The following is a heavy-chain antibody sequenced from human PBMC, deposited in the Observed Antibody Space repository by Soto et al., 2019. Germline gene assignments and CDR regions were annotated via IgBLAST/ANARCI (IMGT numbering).Heavy chain of an antibody. V-gene: IGHV4-59*01. D-gene: IGHD3-9*01. CDR1: VGSITSYY. Sequence: PSETLSLTCTVSVGSITSYYWSWIRQPPGKGLEWIGYIYYSGSTNYNPSLKSRVTISVDTSKNQFSLKLNSVTAADTAVYYCARGEEYDILTGYYINWFDPWGQGTLVTVSS. CDR3: ARGEEYDILTGYYINWFDP. CDR2: IYYSGST. J-gene: IGHJ5*02.